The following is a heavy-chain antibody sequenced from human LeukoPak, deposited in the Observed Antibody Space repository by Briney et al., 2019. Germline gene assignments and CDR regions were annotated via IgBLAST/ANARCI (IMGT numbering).Heavy chain of an antibody. D-gene: IGHD3-22*01. CDR2: IYYSGST. CDR1: GGSISSSRYY. CDR3: ARGRGYYQDY. Sequence: SETLSLTCTVSGGSISSSRYYWGWIRQPPGKGLEWLGWIYYSGSTYCIPSLKRRVTISVHPPQKQSSLQPGSLAHRDTALCYCARGRGYYQDYWGQGTLVTVSA. J-gene: IGHJ4*02. V-gene: IGHV4-39*07.